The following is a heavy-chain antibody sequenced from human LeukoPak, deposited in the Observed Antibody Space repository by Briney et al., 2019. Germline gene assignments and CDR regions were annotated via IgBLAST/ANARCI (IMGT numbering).Heavy chain of an antibody. J-gene: IGHJ3*02. D-gene: IGHD3-22*01. CDR1: GGSISSYY. V-gene: IGHV4-59*08. CDR3: ARQSWSAMIVVVTPGAFDI. Sequence: PSETLSLTCTVSGGSISSYYWSWIRQPPGKGLEWIGYIYYSGSTNYNPSLKSRVTISVDTPKNQFSLKLSSVTAADTAVYCCARQSWSAMIVVVTPGAFDIWGQGTMVTVSS. CDR2: IYYSGST.